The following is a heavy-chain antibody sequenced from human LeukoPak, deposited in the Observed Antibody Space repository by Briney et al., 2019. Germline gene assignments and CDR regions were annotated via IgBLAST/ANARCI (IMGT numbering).Heavy chain of an antibody. CDR1: GFTFSSYE. CDR3: AKATYYYDSSGYYYVY. CDR2: ISSSGSTI. Sequence: GGSLRLSCAASGFTFSSYEMNWVRQAPGKGLEWVSYISSSGSTIYYADSVKGRFTISRDNAKNSLYLQMNSLRAEDTAVYYCAKATYYYDSSGYYYVYWGQGTLVTVSS. J-gene: IGHJ4*02. D-gene: IGHD3-22*01. V-gene: IGHV3-48*03.